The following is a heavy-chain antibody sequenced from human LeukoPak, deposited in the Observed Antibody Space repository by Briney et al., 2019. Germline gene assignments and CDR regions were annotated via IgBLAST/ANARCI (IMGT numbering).Heavy chain of an antibody. CDR2: IIPIFGTA. CDR3: ARDPVDVSMVAQTP. J-gene: IGHJ5*02. D-gene: IGHD4/OR15-4a*01. CDR1: GYTFTSYG. Sequence: PVRVSCKASGYTFTSYGISWVRQAPGQGLEWMGGIIPIFGTANYAQKFQGRVTITADESTSTAYMELSSLRSEDTAVYYCARDPVDVSMVAQTPWGQGTLVTVSS. V-gene: IGHV1-69*13.